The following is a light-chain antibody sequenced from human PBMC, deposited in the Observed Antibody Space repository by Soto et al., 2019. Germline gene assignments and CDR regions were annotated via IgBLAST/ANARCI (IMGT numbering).Light chain of an antibody. CDR3: QQYNNWPRAT. CDR1: QSINGN. V-gene: IGKV3-15*01. Sequence: EIVMTQCPATLSVSPGETATLSCRPSQSINGNLAWYQQKPGQAPRLLMFRTSARATGFPARFSASGSKTEFNLTISSLQSEDFAICYCQQYNNWPRATFGGGTKVDIK. J-gene: IGKJ4*01. CDR2: RTS.